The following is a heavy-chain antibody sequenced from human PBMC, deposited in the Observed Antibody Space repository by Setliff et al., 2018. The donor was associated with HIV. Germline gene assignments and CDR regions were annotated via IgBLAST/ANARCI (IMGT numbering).Heavy chain of an antibody. CDR3: AHISRGANPLMDV. V-gene: IGHV2-26*01. J-gene: IGHJ6*02. Sequence: SGPTLVNPTETLTLTCTVSGFSLSNTRMGVSWIRQPPGKALEWLAHIFPNDEKSYSASLKSRVTISEDTSKSQVVLTMTNMDPLDTATYYCAHISRGANPLMDVWGQGTTVTVSS. CDR1: GFSLSNTRMG. CDR2: IFPNDEK.